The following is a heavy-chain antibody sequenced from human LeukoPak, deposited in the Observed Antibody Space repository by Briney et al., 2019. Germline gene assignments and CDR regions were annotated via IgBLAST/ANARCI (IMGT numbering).Heavy chain of an antibody. Sequence: PGGSLRLSCAASGFTFSRYTMHWVRQAPGKGLEWVALLSDEGSNKYYAESVKGRFPISRDNSKNTLYLQMNSLRPEDTALYYCASLYCSGGSCYDVDGVDPWGQGTLVSVSS. CDR3: ASLYCSGGSCYDVDGVDP. V-gene: IGHV3-30-3*01. CDR1: GFTFSRYT. D-gene: IGHD2-15*01. J-gene: IGHJ5*02. CDR2: LSDEGSNK.